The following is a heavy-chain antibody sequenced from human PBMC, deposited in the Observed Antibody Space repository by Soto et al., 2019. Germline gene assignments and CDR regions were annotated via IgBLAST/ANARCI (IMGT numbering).Heavy chain of an antibody. Sequence: ASVKVSCKVSGYTLTELSMHWVRQAPGKGLEWMGGFDPEDGETIYAQKFQGRVTMTEDTSTDTAYMELSSLRSEDTAVYYCAADHGSNRAFDIWGQGTMATVSS. CDR2: FDPEDGET. CDR3: AADHGSNRAFDI. J-gene: IGHJ3*02. D-gene: IGHD1-26*01. V-gene: IGHV1-24*01. CDR1: GYTLTELS.